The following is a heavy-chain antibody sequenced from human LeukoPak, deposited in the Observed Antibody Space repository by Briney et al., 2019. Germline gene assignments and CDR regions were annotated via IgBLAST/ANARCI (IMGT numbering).Heavy chain of an antibody. J-gene: IGHJ4*02. CDR3: APVRSGWHIDY. CDR1: GGSISSSSYY. Sequence: KSSETLSLTCTVSGGSISSSSYYWGWIRQPPGKGLEWIGSMYYSGSTYYNPSLKSRVTISVDASKHQFSLKLNSVTAADTAVYYCAPVRSGWHIDYWGQGILVTVSS. CDR2: MYYSGST. D-gene: IGHD6-19*01. V-gene: IGHV4-39*07.